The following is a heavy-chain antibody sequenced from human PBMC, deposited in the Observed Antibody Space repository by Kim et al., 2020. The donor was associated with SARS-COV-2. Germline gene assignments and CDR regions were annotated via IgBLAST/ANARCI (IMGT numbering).Heavy chain of an antibody. V-gene: IGHV3-23*01. CDR3: ANGEGRGYYGSGSYYLFEY. CDR2: ISGSGGST. J-gene: IGHJ4*02. Sequence: GGSLRLSCAASGFTFSSYAMSWVRQAPGKGLELVSAISGSGGSTYYADSVKGRFTISRDNSKNTLYLQMNSLRAEDTAVYYCANGEGRGYYGSGSYYLFEYWGQGTLVTVSS. D-gene: IGHD3-10*01. CDR1: GFTFSSYA.